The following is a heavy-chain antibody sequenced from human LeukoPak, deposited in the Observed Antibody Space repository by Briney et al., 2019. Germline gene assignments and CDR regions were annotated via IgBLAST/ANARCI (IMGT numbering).Heavy chain of an antibody. CDR2: IYGGGGT. J-gene: IGHJ4*02. D-gene: IGHD6-25*01. CDR3: AGGYSRAWGTSFLDY. Sequence: GGSLRLSCAASGFTFSSYAMSWVRQAPGKGLEWVSFIYGGGGTYYADSVKGRFTISRDNSKNTLFLQMNSLRTDDTAVYYCAGGYSRAWGTSFLDYWGQGTLVTVSS. CDR1: GFTFSSYA. V-gene: IGHV3-66*02.